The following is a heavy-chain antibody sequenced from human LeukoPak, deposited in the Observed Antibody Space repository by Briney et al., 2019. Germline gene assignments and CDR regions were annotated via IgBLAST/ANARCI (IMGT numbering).Heavy chain of an antibody. CDR3: AKSRGYGFFMDY. CDR2: IQSYGSST. D-gene: IGHD5-18*01. CDR1: GFTFSTYW. Sequence: PGGSLRLSCAASGFTFSTYWMHWVRQAPGKGLVWVSHIQSYGSSTTYADSVKGRFTISRDNAKNTLYLQMNSLRAEDTAIYYCAKSRGYGFFMDYWGQGTLVTVSS. V-gene: IGHV3-74*01. J-gene: IGHJ4*02.